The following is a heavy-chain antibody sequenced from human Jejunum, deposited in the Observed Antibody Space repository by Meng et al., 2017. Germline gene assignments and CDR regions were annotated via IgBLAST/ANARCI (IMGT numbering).Heavy chain of an antibody. CDR2: ISGSGGDT. D-gene: IGHD5-18*01. V-gene: IGHV3-23*01. CDR1: GFTFNNYA. CDR3: AKAAGTYGYDVIDY. J-gene: IGHJ4*02. Sequence: GGSLRLSCAAAGFTFNNYAMNWVRQAPGKGLEWVSAISGSGGDTHYTDSVKGRFTISRDNSKNTLYLQMNGLRGEDTALYYCAKAAGTYGYDVIDYWGQGTLVTVSS.